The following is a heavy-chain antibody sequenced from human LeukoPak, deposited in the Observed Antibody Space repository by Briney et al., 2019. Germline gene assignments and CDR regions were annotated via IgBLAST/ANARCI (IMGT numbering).Heavy chain of an antibody. Sequence: GGSLRLSCAASGFTFSNYGMHWVRQAPGKGLEWVAFISYDGIMAFISFDGSNRHYVDSAKGRFTISRDNSKNTLYLQMNSLRAEDTAVYYCAKPKDNSLYCFDYWGQGTLVTVSS. CDR1: GFTFSNYG. J-gene: IGHJ4*02. V-gene: IGHV3-30*18. D-gene: IGHD1-20*01. CDR3: AKPKDNSLYCFDY. CDR2: ISYDGIMAFISFDGSNR.